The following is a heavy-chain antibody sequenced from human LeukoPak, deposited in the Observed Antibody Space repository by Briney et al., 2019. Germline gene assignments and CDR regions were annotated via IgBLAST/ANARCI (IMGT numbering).Heavy chain of an antibody. V-gene: IGHV1-2*02. CDR1: GYTFTGNY. CDR2: ICPNTGGT. CDR3: ARDTAMVRFDY. J-gene: IGHJ4*02. D-gene: IGHD5-18*01. Sequence: ASVKVSCKASGYTFTGNYIHWVRQAPGQGLEWMGWICPNTGGTNYAQKFQGRVTMTRDTSISTAYMELSRLTSDDTAVYYCARDTAMVRFDYWGQGTLLTVSS.